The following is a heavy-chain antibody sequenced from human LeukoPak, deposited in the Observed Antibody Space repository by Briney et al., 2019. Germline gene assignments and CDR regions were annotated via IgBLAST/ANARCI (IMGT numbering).Heavy chain of an antibody. J-gene: IGHJ4*02. Sequence: GGSLRLSCAASGFTFSGSAMHWVRQASGKGLEWVGRIRSKANSYATAYAASVKGRFTISRDDSKNTAYLQMNSLKTEDTAVYYRTRHFLERDSGSYYGDYWGQGTLVTVSS. CDR1: GFTFSGSA. CDR3: TRHFLERDSGSYYGDY. D-gene: IGHD1-26*01. V-gene: IGHV3-73*01. CDR2: IRSKANSYAT.